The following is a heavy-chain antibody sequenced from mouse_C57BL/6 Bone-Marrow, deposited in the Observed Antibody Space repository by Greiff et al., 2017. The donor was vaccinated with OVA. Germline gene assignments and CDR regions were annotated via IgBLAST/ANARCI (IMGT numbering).Heavy chain of an antibody. D-gene: IGHD2-3*01. CDR3: ARYENDY. V-gene: IGHV1-69*01. CDR2: IDPSDSYT. J-gene: IGHJ2*01. CDR1: GYTFTSYW. Sequence: QVQLQQPGAELVMPGASVKLSCKASGYTFTSYWMHWVKQRPGQGLEWIGEIDPSDSYTNYNQKFKGKSTLTVDNSSSTAYMQLSSLASDDSAVYYCARYENDYWGQGTTLTVSS.